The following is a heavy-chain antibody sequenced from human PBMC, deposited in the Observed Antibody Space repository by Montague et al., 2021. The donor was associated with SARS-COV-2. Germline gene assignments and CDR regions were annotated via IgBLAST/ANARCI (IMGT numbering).Heavy chain of an antibody. D-gene: IGHD4-23*01. CDR3: ARWDPQTLTLIGLRGKSASRY. CDR1: AASFSGYY. CDR2: INHSGTS. V-gene: IGHV4-34*01. Sequence: SETLSLTCAVYAASFSGYYFPLTPYPPGNGRETIAEINHSGTSYYNLNPAPRSRVTIPVDTSKSPFSLKLSSVTAADTGVYYCARWDPQTLTLIGLRGKSASRYSGPVSLVT. J-gene: IGHJ4*02.